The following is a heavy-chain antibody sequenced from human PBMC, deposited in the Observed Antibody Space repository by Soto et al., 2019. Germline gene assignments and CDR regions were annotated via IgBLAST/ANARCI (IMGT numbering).Heavy chain of an antibody. CDR3: ATIVGANDY. Sequence: GGSIYTYSWTWLRQPAGKGLEWIGHIYSSGSANYNPSLKSRVSMSVDTSKNQFSLKLNSVTAADTAVYYCATIVGANDYWGQGALVTVSS. J-gene: IGHJ4*02. CDR1: GGSIYTYS. D-gene: IGHD1-26*01. V-gene: IGHV4-4*07. CDR2: IYSSGSA.